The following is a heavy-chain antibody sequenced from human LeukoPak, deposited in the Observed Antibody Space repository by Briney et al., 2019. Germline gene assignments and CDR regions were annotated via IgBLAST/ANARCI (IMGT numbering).Heavy chain of an antibody. D-gene: IGHD5-12*01. J-gene: IGHJ4*02. V-gene: IGHV3-48*03. CDR3: ARDTGGYFGN. Sequence: QPGGSLRLSCAASGFTFSSYEVTWVRQAPGKGLEWVSYISSSGDTKYYADSVKGRSTISRDNGENSLFLQMNSLRAEDTAVYYCARDTGGYFGNWGQGTLVTVSS. CDR1: GFTFSSYE. CDR2: ISSSGDTK.